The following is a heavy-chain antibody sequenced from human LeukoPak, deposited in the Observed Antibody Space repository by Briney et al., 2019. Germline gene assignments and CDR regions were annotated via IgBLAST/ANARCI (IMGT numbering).Heavy chain of an antibody. Sequence: ASVKVSCKASGYTFTTYYVHWVRQAPGQGLEWMGIINPSGGSTTYAQKFRGRLTMTRDMSTSTVYMELSSLRSEDTAVYYCARDRHNWSYEVYYYYYMDVWGKGTTVTVPS. D-gene: IGHD1-7*01. V-gene: IGHV1-46*01. CDR1: GYTFTTYY. CDR3: ARDRHNWSYEVYYYYYMDV. J-gene: IGHJ6*03. CDR2: INPSGGST.